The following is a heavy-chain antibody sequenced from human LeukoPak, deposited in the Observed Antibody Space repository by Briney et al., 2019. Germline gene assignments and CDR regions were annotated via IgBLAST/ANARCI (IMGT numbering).Heavy chain of an antibody. CDR3: ARGYSSSWYVLDY. CDR1: GYTFTGDY. CDR2: INPNSGGT. D-gene: IGHD6-13*01. V-gene: IGHV1-2*02. J-gene: IGHJ4*02. Sequence: ASVTVSCKASGYTFTGDYMHWVRHAPGQGLGWVGWINPNSGGTNYAQKFQGRVTMTRDTSISTAYMELSRLRSDDTAVYYCARGYSSSWYVLDYWGQGTLVTVSS.